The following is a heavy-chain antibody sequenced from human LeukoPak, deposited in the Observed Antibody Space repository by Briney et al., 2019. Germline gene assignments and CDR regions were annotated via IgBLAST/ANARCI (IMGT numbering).Heavy chain of an antibody. CDR3: ARGSGYSGSSDY. D-gene: IGHD3-10*01. J-gene: IGHJ4*02. V-gene: IGHV3-30-3*01. CDR2: ISYDGSNK. Sequence: GGSLRLSCAASGFTFSSYAMHWVRQAPGKGLEWVAVISYDGSNKYYADSVKGRFTISRDNSKNTLYLQMNSLRAEDTAVYYCARGSGYSGSSDYWGQGTLVTVSS. CDR1: GFTFSSYA.